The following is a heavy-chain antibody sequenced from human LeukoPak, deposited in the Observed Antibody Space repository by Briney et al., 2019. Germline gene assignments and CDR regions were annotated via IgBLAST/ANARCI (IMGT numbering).Heavy chain of an antibody. J-gene: IGHJ3*02. CDR1: GFTFSSFI. CDR3: VRDSVAATSAFDI. V-gene: IGHV3-21*01. D-gene: IGHD2-15*01. Sequence: GGSLRLSCAASGFTFSSFIMNWVRQAPGEGLEWVSSISGGSNYIYYADSVKGRFTISRDNAKNSLYLQMNSLRAEDTALYYCVRDSVAATSAFDIWGQGTMVTVSS. CDR2: ISGGSNYI.